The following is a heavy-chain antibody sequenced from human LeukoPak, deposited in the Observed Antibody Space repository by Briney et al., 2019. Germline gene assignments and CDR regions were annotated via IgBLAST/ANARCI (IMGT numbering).Heavy chain of an antibody. CDR1: GGSISGSNW. J-gene: IGHJ4*02. D-gene: IGHD3-10*01. V-gene: IGHV4-4*02. Sequence: SPSETLSLTCAVSGGSISGSNWWSWVRQPPGKGLEWSGEIYHSGSTNYNPSLKSRVTISLDTSKYQFSLKLSSVTAADTAVYYCARSRSGFGGDFDYWGQGTLVTVSS. CDR3: ARSRSGFGGDFDY. CDR2: IYHSGST.